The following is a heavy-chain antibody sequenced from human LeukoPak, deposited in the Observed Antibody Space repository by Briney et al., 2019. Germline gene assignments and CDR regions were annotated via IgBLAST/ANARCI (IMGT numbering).Heavy chain of an antibody. CDR2: INPNSGGT. D-gene: IGHD3-22*01. Sequence: ASVKVSCKASGYTFTGYYMHWVRQAPGQGLEWMGWINPNSGGTNYAQKFQGRVTMTRDTSISTAYMELSRLRSDDTAVYYCARDRESAFSFEWLLQADAFDIWGQGTMVTVSS. V-gene: IGHV1-2*02. CDR3: ARDRESAFSFEWLLQADAFDI. J-gene: IGHJ3*02. CDR1: GYTFTGYY.